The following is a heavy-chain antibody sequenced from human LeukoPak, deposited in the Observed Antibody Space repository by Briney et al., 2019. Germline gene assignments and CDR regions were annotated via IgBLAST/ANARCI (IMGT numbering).Heavy chain of an antibody. CDR3: ARERKNPRYFDL. D-gene: IGHD1-14*01. J-gene: IGHJ2*01. Sequence: PSETLSLTCAVYGGSFSGYHCSWIRQPPGKGLEWIGEINHSGSTNYNPSLKSRVTISVDTSKNQFSLKLSSVTAADTAVYYCARERKNPRYFDLWGRGTLVTVSS. V-gene: IGHV4-34*01. CDR2: INHSGST. CDR1: GGSFSGYH.